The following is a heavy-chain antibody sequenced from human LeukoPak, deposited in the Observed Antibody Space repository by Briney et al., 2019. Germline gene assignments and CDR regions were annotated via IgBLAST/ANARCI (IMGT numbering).Heavy chain of an antibody. V-gene: IGHV3-23*01. CDR1: GFTFSSYA. J-gene: IGHJ4*02. Sequence: GWSLTVSCAACGFTFSSYAMRWVRQAPGKGLEWVAASSGSGGSTYYADSVKGRFTISRDNSKNTLDLHIDILRAQEPAGYYFSKDARETTVLRYFDWLSIPYYFDYWGQGTLVTVSS. CDR3: SKDARETTVLRYFDWLSIPYYFDY. D-gene: IGHD3-9*01. CDR2: SSGSGGST.